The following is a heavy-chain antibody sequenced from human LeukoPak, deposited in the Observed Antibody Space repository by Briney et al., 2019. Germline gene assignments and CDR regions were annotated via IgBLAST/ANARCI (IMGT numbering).Heavy chain of an antibody. J-gene: IGHJ5*02. V-gene: IGHV4-34*01. CDR3: ARGSPYYYGSGNWFDP. Sequence: PSETLSLTCAVYGGSFSGYYWSWIRQPPGKGLEWIGEINHSGSTNYNPSLKSRVTISVDTSKNQFSLKLSFVTAADTAVYYCARGSPYYYGSGNWFDPWGQGTLVTVSS. CDR1: GGSFSGYY. CDR2: INHSGST. D-gene: IGHD3-10*01.